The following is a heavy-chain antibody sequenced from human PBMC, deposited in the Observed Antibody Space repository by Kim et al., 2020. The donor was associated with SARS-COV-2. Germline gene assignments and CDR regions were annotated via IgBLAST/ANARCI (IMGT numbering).Heavy chain of an antibody. D-gene: IGHD6-19*01. Sequence: SETLSLTCTVSGGSISSSSYYWGWIRQPPGKGLEWIGSIYYSGSTYYNPSLKSRVTISVDTSKNQFSLKLSSVTAADTAVYYCARRRYSSGWIIPQGEDYFDYWGQGTLVTVSS. J-gene: IGHJ4*02. V-gene: IGHV4-39*01. CDR2: IYYSGST. CDR3: ARRRYSSGWIIPQGEDYFDY. CDR1: GGSISSSSYY.